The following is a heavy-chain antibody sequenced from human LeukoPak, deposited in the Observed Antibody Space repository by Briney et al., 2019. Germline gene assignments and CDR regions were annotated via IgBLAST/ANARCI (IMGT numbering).Heavy chain of an antibody. D-gene: IGHD3/OR15-3a*01. Sequence: GASVKVSCKASGYTFTSYAMHWVRQAPGQGLEWMGWINTNTGNPTYAQGFTGRFVFSLDTSVSTAYLQISSLKAEDTAVYYCASAPGDWLNPYYYYYGMDVWGQGTTVTVSS. CDR1: GYTFTSYA. CDR2: INTNTGNP. J-gene: IGHJ6*02. V-gene: IGHV7-4-1*02. CDR3: ASAPGDWLNPYYYYYGMDV.